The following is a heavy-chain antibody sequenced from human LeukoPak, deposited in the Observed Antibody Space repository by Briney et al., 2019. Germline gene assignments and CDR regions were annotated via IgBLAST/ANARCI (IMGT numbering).Heavy chain of an antibody. CDR2: VTFDGSNQ. D-gene: IGHD1-1*01. V-gene: IGHV3-30*03. CDR3: ARGIYWSLDS. J-gene: IGHJ4*02. CDR1: GFTFNSYG. Sequence: GGSLRLSCAASGFTFNSYGMHWVRQAPGKGLEWVAVVTFDGSNQYSADSVKGRFTISRDSSRNTVSLQMNSLRVEDTAVYYCARGIYWSLDSWGQGTLVTVSS.